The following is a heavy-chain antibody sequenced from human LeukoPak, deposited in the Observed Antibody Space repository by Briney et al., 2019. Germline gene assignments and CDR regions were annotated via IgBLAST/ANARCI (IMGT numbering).Heavy chain of an antibody. D-gene: IGHD4-23*01. CDR1: GFTFSSYG. J-gene: IGHJ6*03. Sequence: PGRSLRLSCAASGFTFSSYGMSWVRQAPGKGLEWVSAISGSGGSTYYADSVKGRFTISRDNSKNTLYPQMNSLRAEDTAVYYCAIAKTQGSGGNYYYYYYMDVWGKGTTVTISS. CDR3: AIAKTQGSGGNYYYYYYMDV. V-gene: IGHV3-23*01. CDR2: ISGSGGST.